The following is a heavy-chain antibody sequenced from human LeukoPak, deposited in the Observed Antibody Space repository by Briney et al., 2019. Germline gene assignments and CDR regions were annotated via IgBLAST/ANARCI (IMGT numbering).Heavy chain of an antibody. CDR3: AREGGGRGWFGEGEDYFDY. CDR1: GFTFSSYW. V-gene: IGHV3-74*01. CDR2: INTDGSST. J-gene: IGHJ4*02. D-gene: IGHD3-10*01. Sequence: GGSLRLSCAASGFTFSSYWMHWVRQAPGKGLVWVSRINTDGSSTNYADSVKGRFTISRDNAKNTMYLQMNSLRAEDTAVYYCAREGGGRGWFGEGEDYFDYWGQGTLVTVSS.